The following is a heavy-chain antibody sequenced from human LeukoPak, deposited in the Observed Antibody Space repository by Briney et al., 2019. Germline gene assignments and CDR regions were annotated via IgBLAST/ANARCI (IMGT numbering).Heavy chain of an antibody. V-gene: IGHV1-8*03. Sequence: GASVKVSCKASGYTSTSYDINWVRQATGQGLGWMGCMNPNSGNTRYAQKFQGRVTITRNTSISTAYMELSRVTSDDTAIYYCTTVYYPLLPGYLNQMDVWGKGTTVTISS. CDR2: MNPNSGNT. CDR1: GYTSTSYD. J-gene: IGHJ6*04. CDR3: TTVYYPLLPGYLNQMDV. D-gene: IGHD3-9*01.